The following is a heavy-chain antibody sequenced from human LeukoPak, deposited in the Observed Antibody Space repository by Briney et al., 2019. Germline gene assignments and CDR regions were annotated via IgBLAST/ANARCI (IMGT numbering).Heavy chain of an antibody. CDR1: GVSISSYY. D-gene: IGHD3-3*01. CDR3: ARAYYDFWSGWGYYFDY. V-gene: IGHV4-59*01. J-gene: IGHJ4*02. CDR2: IYYSGST. Sequence: SETLSLTCTVSGVSISSYYWSWLRQPPGKGLEWIGYIYYSGSTNYNPSLKSRVTISVDTSKNQFSLKLSSVTAADTAVYYCARAYYDFWSGWGYYFDYWGQGTLVTVSS.